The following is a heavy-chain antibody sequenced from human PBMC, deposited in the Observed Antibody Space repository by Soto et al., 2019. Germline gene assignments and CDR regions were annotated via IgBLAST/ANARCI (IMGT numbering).Heavy chain of an antibody. J-gene: IGHJ4*02. Sequence: ASVKVSCKASGYTFTKYGISWVRQAPGQGLEWMGWISAYNGNTNYAQKLQGRVTMTTDTSTSTAYMELRSLRSDDTAVYYCARDSNIVVVPQYFDYWGQGNLVTVSS. D-gene: IGHD2-2*01. CDR1: GYTFTKYG. CDR2: ISAYNGNT. CDR3: ARDSNIVVVPQYFDY. V-gene: IGHV1-18*01.